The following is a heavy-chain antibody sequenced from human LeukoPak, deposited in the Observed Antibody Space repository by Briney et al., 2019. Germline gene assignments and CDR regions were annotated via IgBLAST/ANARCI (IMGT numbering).Heavy chain of an antibody. CDR2: IRSKANSYAT. CDR1: GFTFSGSA. D-gene: IGHD3-9*01. Sequence: PGGSLRLSCAASGFTFSGSAMHWVRQASGKGLEWVGRIRSKANSYATAYAASVKGRFTISRDDSKSTAYLQMNSLKTEDTAVYYCTRDTRTYDILTGYYNEGAFDIWGQGTMVTVSS. CDR3: TRDTRTYDILTGYYNEGAFDI. J-gene: IGHJ3*02. V-gene: IGHV3-73*01.